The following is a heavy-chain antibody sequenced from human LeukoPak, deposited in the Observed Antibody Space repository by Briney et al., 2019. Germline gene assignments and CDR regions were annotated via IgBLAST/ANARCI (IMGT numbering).Heavy chain of an antibody. Sequence: SVKVSCKASGGTFSSYTISWVRQAPRQGLEGMGRIIPILGIANYAQKFQGRVTITADNSTSTAYMELSSLRSEDTAVYYCGRNPYQLLRVGTWFDPWGEGALVTVSS. CDR2: IIPILGIA. V-gene: IGHV1-69*02. D-gene: IGHD2-2*01. CDR1: GGTFSSYT. J-gene: IGHJ5*02. CDR3: GRNPYQLLRVGTWFDP.